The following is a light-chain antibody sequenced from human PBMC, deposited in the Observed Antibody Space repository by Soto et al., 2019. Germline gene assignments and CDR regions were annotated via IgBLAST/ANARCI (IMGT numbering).Light chain of an antibody. CDR2: GAS. J-gene: IGKJ2*01. CDR3: QQYNNWPPT. V-gene: IGKV3-15*01. CDR1: QSVSSN. Sequence: EIVMPQSPATLSASPGEGATLSCRASQSVSSNLAWYQQKPGQAPRLLIYGASTRATGIPARFSGSGSGTEFTLTISSLQSEDFAVYYCQQYNNWPPTFGQGTKLEIK.